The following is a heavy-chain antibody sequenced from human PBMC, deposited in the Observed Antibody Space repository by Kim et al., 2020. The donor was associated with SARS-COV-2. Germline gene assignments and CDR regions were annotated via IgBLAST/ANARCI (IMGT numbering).Heavy chain of an antibody. J-gene: IGHJ4*02. Sequence: GGSLRLSCAASGFTVSSNYMSWVRQAPGKGLEWVSVIYSGGSTYYADSVKGRFTISRDNSKNTLYLQMNSLRAEDTAVYYCAGVRDGYNWWGAFDYWGQGTLVTVSS. V-gene: IGHV3-53*01. CDR3: AGVRDGYNWWGAFDY. CDR1: GFTVSSNY. CDR2: IYSGGST. D-gene: IGHD5-12*01.